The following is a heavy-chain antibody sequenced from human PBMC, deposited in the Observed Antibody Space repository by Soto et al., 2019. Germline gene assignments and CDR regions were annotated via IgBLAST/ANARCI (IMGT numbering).Heavy chain of an antibody. Sequence: KTSETLSLTCTVAGGDINSYYWTWIRQPAGKGLEWIGRIYSSGSTKYNPSLQSRVTMPLDTSKNQFSLRLTSVTAADTVVYYCARGQRFSDWFDPWGQGTLVTVSS. J-gene: IGHJ5*02. V-gene: IGHV4-4*07. CDR3: ARGQRFSDWFDP. CDR2: IYSSGST. CDR1: GGDINSYY. D-gene: IGHD3-3*01.